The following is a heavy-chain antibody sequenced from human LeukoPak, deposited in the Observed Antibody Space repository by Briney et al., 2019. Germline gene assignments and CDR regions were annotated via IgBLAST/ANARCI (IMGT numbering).Heavy chain of an antibody. D-gene: IGHD3-3*01. J-gene: IGHJ4*02. CDR1: GFTVSSSY. Sequence: GGSLRLSCAASGFTVSSSYMSWVRQAPGKGLEWVSVIYTGGSTYYADSVKGRFTISRDNSKNTLYLQMNSLRAEDTAVYYCAREPDFWSGYHFWGQGTLVTVSS. CDR2: IYTGGST. CDR3: AREPDFWSGYHF. V-gene: IGHV3-53*01.